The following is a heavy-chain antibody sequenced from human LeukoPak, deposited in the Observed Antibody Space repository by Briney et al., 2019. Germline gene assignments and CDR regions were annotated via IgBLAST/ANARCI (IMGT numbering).Heavy chain of an antibody. CDR1: GYTFTIYG. Sequence: ASVKVSFKASGYTFTIYGISWVRQAPGQGLEWMGWISAYNGNTNYAQKLQGRVTMTTDTSTSTAYMELRSLRSDDTAVYYCARVDLGDYVDQNFDYWGQGTLVTVSS. CDR2: ISAYNGNT. V-gene: IGHV1-18*01. D-gene: IGHD4-17*01. J-gene: IGHJ4*02. CDR3: ARVDLGDYVDQNFDY.